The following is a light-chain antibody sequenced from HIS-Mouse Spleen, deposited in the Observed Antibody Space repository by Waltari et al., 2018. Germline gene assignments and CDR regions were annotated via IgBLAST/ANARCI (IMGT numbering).Light chain of an antibody. Sequence: QSVLTQPPSASGTPGPWVTISCSGSSSHIGSNYLHWYQQLPGTAPKLLIYRNNQRPSGVPDRFSGSKSGTSASLAISGIRSEDEADYYCAAWDDSLSGPVFGGGTKLTVL. J-gene: IGLJ3*02. CDR2: RNN. CDR3: AAWDDSLSGPV. V-gene: IGLV1-47*01. CDR1: SSHIGSNY.